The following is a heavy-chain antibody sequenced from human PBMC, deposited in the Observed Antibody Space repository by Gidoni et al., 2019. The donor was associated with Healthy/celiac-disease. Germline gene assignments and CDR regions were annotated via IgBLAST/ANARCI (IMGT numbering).Heavy chain of an antibody. CDR3: ATFVLGTNYFDY. CDR2: IIPILGIS. Sequence: VQLVRSGAEVKKPGSSVKVSCKACGGTFSSYTISWVRQAPGQGLEWMGRIIPILGISNYAQKFQGRVTITADKSTSTAYMDLSSLRSEDTAVYYCATFVLGTNYFDYWGQGTLVTVSS. J-gene: IGHJ4*02. D-gene: IGHD2-8*02. V-gene: IGHV1-69*02. CDR1: GGTFSSYT.